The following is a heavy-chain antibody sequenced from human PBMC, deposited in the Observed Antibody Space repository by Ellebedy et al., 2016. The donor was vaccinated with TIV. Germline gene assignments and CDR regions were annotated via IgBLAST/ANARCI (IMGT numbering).Heavy chain of an antibody. J-gene: IGHJ4*02. D-gene: IGHD3-10*01. V-gene: IGHV1-2*02. Sequence: AASVKVSCKTSGYRFTDYYMHWVRQAPGQGLDWIGWTNPSSGDTKYAQKFQGRVTMTRDTSISTAYMDLTSLRSDDTAVYYCTFGSGTYTLEYWGQGTLATVSS. CDR2: TNPSSGDT. CDR1: GYRFTDYY. CDR3: TFGSGTYTLEY.